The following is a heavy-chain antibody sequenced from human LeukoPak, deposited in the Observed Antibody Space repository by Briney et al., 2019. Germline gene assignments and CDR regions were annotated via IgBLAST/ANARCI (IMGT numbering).Heavy chain of an antibody. CDR1: GGSISIYY. Sequence: AETLSLTCTVSGGSISIYYWSWVRQPPGKGLEWIGYIYNSGSTIYNPSLKSRATISVNTSKNQFSLKLSSVTAADTAVYYCARGKGYSYGIDYWGQGTLVTVSS. CDR2: IYNSGST. D-gene: IGHD5-18*01. J-gene: IGHJ4*02. V-gene: IGHV4-59*08. CDR3: ARGKGYSYGIDY.